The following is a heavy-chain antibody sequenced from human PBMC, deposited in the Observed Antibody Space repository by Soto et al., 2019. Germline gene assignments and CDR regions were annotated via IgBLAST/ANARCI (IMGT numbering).Heavy chain of an antibody. CDR2: IYYSGII. D-gene: IGHD3-9*01. CDR1: GGSVSSTNNY. CDR3: ARRGYDILTGYTHFDP. J-gene: IGHJ5*02. Sequence: SETLSLTCTVSGGSVSSTNNYRGWIRQPPGKGLEWIGNIYYSGIIYYNPSLKSRVTISVDTSKNHFSLKLTSVSAADTAVYYCARRGYDILTGYTHFDPWGQGTLVTVSS. V-gene: IGHV4-39*02.